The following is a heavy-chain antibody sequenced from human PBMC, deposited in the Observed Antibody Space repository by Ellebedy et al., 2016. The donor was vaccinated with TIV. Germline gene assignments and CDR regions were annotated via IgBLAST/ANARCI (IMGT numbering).Heavy chain of an antibody. Sequence: AASVKVSCKASGYTFTAYYMHWVRQAPGQGLEWMGWINTNSGGTNLPQKFQGRVTMTRDRSISTAYMELSRLRSDDTAVYYCARERDASMASYYYYGMDVWGQGTTVTVSS. CDR3: ARERDASMASYYYYGMDV. CDR2: INTNSGGT. J-gene: IGHJ6*02. D-gene: IGHD5-18*01. CDR1: GYTFTAYY. V-gene: IGHV1-2*02.